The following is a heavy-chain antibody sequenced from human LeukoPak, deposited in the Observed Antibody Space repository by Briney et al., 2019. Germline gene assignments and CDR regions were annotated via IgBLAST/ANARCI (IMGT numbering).Heavy chain of an antibody. CDR1: GFTFSNYA. CDR3: AKDLRVVVTSDYFDS. V-gene: IGHV3-23*01. CDR2: ITSSGNNK. Sequence: GGSLRLSCAASGFTFSNYAMTWVRQAPGGGVGLGSCITSSGNNKYYGDSVKGRFTISRDNSKNTLYLQMHSLRAEDTAIYYCAKDLRVVVTSDYFDSWGQGTLVTVSS. J-gene: IGHJ4*02. D-gene: IGHD3-22*01.